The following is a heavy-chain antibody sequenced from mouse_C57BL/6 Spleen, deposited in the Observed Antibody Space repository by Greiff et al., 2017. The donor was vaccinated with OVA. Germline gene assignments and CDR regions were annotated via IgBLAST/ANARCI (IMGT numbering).Heavy chain of an antibody. CDR1: GYTFTNYN. J-gene: IGHJ4*01. D-gene: IGHD1-1*01. V-gene: IGHV1-18*01. CDR2: INPNNGGT. CDR3: ARVPYYCGSSYDYDMDD. Sequence: VQLQQSGPELVKPGASVKIPCKASGYTFTNYNMDWVKQSHGKSLEWIGDINPNNGGTIYNQKFKGKATLTVDKSSSTAYMELLRLTSEDTAVYYCARVPYYCGSSYDYDMDDWGQGTSVTVAS.